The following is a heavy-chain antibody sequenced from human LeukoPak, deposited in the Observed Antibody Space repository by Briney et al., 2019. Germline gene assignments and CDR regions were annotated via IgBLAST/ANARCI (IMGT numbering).Heavy chain of an antibody. CDR3: AKDSGSYIGRIQDLDY. D-gene: IGHD1-26*01. J-gene: IGHJ4*02. V-gene: IGHV3-23*01. CDR1: GGTFSSYA. CDR2: ISGSGGST. Sequence: SCKASGGTFSSYAMSWVRQAPGKGLEWVSAISGSGGSTYYADSVKGRFTISRDNSKNTLYLQMNSLRAEDAAVYYCAKDSGSYIGRIQDLDYWGQGTLVTVSS.